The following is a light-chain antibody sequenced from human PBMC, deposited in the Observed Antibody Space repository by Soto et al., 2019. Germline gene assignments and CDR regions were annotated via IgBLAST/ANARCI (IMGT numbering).Light chain of an antibody. J-gene: IGLJ1*01. CDR2: EVS. Sequence: QSALTQPASVSGSPGQSITISCTGTSSDVGGYNYVSWYQQHPGKAPKLMIYEVSNRPSGVSNRVSGSKSVNTASLTISGLQAEKEADYYCSSYTSSSTLVFGTGTKLTVL. V-gene: IGLV2-14*01. CDR1: SSDVGGYNY. CDR3: SSYTSSSTLV.